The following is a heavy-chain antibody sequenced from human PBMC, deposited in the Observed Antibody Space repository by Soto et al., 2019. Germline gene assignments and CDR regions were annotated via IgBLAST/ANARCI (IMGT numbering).Heavy chain of an antibody. CDR3: ARHDCISTSCYYYYYCGMDV. J-gene: IGHJ6*02. CDR1: GGTFSSYA. V-gene: IGHV1-69*13. Sequence: SVKVSCKASGGTFSSYAISWVRQAPGQGLEWMGGIIPIFGTANYAQKFQGRVTITADESTSTAYMELSSLRSEDTAVYYCARHDCISTSCYYYYYCGMDVWGQGTTVTVSS. CDR2: IIPIFGTA. D-gene: IGHD2-2*01.